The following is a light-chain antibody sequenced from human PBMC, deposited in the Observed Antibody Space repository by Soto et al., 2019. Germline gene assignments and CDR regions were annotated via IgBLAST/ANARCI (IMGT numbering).Light chain of an antibody. CDR1: QSIATY. Sequence: DIQMTQSPSSLSASVGDRVTITCRASQSIATYLNWYQQKPGKAPNLLIYGATNLHSGAPSRFTGSGSGTDFTLIISSLQPEDFATYYCQQSYCNPPTFGLGTKLEI. CDR2: GAT. J-gene: IGKJ2*01. CDR3: QQSYCNPPT. V-gene: IGKV1-39*01.